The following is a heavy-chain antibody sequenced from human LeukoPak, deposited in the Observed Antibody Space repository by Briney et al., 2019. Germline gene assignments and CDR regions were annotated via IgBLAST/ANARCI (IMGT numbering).Heavy chain of an antibody. CDR2: FDPEDGET. CDR1: GYTLTELS. D-gene: IGHD1-20*01. Sequence: ASVKVSCKVSGYTLTELSMHWVRQAPGKGLEWMGGFDPEDGETIYAQKFQGRVTITADKSTSTAYMELSSLRSEDTAVYYCASWITGTTFPLDNYYYYYGMDVWGQGTTVTVSS. V-gene: IGHV1-24*01. J-gene: IGHJ6*02. CDR3: ASWITGTTFPLDNYYYYYGMDV.